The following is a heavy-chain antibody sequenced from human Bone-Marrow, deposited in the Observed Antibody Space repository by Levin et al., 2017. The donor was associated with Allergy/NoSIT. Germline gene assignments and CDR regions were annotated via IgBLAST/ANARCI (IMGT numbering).Heavy chain of an antibody. Sequence: GESLKISCAASGFTFSTYSMNWVRQAPGKGLEWISYISDSSKTIYYANSVKGRFTISRDNAKNSLYLQMNSLRAEDTAVYYCARQWAAAGFDYWGQGALVTVSS. CDR2: ISDSSKTI. J-gene: IGHJ4*02. D-gene: IGHD6-13*01. CDR3: ARQWAAAGFDY. CDR1: GFTFSTYS. V-gene: IGHV3-48*01.